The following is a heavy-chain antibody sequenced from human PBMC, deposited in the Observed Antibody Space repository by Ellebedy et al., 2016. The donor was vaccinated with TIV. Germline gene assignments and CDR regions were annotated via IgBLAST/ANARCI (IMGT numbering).Heavy chain of an antibody. V-gene: IGHV3-30*12. CDR3: GRNSHFDWSFYIDY. D-gene: IGHD3-9*01. CDR2: ISYDGTDK. CDR1: GFTFSNYA. J-gene: IGHJ4*02. Sequence: GESLKISCAASGFTFSNYAMHWVRQAPGKGLEWAALISYDGTDKHHADSVKGRFTVSRDNSKNTLYLQMNTLRGDDTAVYYCGRNSHFDWSFYIDYWGQGTLVTVSS.